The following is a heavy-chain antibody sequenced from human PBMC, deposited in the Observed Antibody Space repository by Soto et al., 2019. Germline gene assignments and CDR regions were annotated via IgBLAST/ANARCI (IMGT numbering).Heavy chain of an antibody. J-gene: IGHJ3*02. V-gene: IGHV1-69*01. CDR1: GGTFSTYS. CDR3: ARDGGGIKGTMVRGLRHPLDI. Sequence: QVQLVQSGAEVKKPGSSVTVSCKASGGTFSTYSISWVRQAPGQGLEWMGGIIPLFDAAIYAQKLQGRVTISAHEATSTAYMEVSRLRSDDTAAYYCARDGGGIKGTMVRGLRHPLDIWGQATVVTVSS. CDR2: IIPLFDAA. D-gene: IGHD3-10*01.